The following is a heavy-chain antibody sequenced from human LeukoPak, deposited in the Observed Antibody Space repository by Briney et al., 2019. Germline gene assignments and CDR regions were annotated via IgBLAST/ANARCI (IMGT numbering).Heavy chain of an antibody. CDR1: GGTFSSYA. CDR3: AGRYSSSPGRFDP. J-gene: IGHJ5*02. D-gene: IGHD6-13*01. V-gene: IGHV1-69*13. CDR2: IIPIFGTA. Sequence: ASVKVSCKASGGTFSSYAISWVRQAPGQGLEWMGRIIPIFGTANYAQKFQGRVTITADESTSTAYMELSSLRSEDTAVYYCAGRYSSSPGRFDPWGQGTLVTVSS.